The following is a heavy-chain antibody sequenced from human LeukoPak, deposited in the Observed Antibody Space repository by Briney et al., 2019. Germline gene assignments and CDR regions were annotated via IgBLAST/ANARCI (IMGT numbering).Heavy chain of an antibody. V-gene: IGHV3-30*18. CDR1: GFTFSSYG. J-gene: IGHJ6*04. D-gene: IGHD6-13*01. Sequence: GGSLRLSCAASGFTFSSYGMHGLRQAPGKGLAGVAVISYDGCNKYYADSVKGRFTISRDNSKNTLYLQMNSLRAEDTGVYYCAKEGYSSSWYWGDSYYYGMDVWGKGTTVTVSS. CDR2: ISYDGCNK. CDR3: AKEGYSSSWYWGDSYYYGMDV.